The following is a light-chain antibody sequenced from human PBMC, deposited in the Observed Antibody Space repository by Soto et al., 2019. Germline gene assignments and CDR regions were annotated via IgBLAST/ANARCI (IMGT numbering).Light chain of an antibody. Sequence: EIVLTQSPGTLSLSPGERATLSCRATQSVSSSYLAWYQQKPGQAPRLLIYAVSSRATGIPDRFSGSGSGTDFTLTISRRGPEVFAVYYCQQYGSSRWTFGQGTRVKTK. CDR2: AVS. CDR3: QQYGSSRWT. CDR1: QSVSSSY. V-gene: IGKV3-20*01. J-gene: IGKJ1*01.